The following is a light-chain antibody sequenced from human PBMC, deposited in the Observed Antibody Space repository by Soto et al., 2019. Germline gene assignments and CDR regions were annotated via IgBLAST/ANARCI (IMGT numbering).Light chain of an antibody. CDR2: GAS. V-gene: IGKV3-15*01. Sequence: EIVLTQSPATLSVSPGERATLSCRASQSVSSNLAWYQQKPGQAPRLLIYGASTRATGIPARFSGSGSGKEFTLTISNLQSEDFAVYHCQQYNNWSTFGQGTRLEIK. CDR1: QSVSSN. CDR3: QQYNNWST. J-gene: IGKJ5*01.